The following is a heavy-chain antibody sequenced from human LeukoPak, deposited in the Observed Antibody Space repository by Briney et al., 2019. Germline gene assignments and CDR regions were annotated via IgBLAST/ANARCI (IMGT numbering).Heavy chain of an antibody. CDR3: AKGSLGSWYYFDY. V-gene: IGHV3-23*01. CDR1: GFTFGSSA. CDR2: FSRSGPDT. D-gene: IGHD6-13*01. Sequence: GGSLRLSCAASGFTFGSSAMSWVRQAPGKGLEWVSTFSRSGPDTYYADSVKGRFTIFRDNSKNTLYLQMNSLRAEDTAVYYCAKGSLGSWYYFDYWGQGTLVTVSS. J-gene: IGHJ4*02.